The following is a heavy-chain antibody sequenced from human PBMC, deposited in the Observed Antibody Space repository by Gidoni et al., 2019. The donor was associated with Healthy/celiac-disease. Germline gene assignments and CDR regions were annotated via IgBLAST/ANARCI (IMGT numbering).Heavy chain of an antibody. CDR3: ARDSLYGDYNY. D-gene: IGHD4-17*01. CDR2: IYSGGST. J-gene: IGHJ4*02. V-gene: IGHV3-66*01. Sequence: EVQLEESGGGLVQPGGSLRLSCAASGFTVSSNYMSWVRQAPGKGLEWVSVIYSGGSTYYADSVKGRFTISRDNSKNTLYLQMNSLRAEDTAVYYCARDSLYGDYNYWGQGTLVTVSS. CDR1: GFTVSSNY.